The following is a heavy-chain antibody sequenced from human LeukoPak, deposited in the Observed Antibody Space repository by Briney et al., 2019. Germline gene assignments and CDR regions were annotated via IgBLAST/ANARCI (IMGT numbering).Heavy chain of an antibody. Sequence: PGGSLRLSCAASGFTFSSYWMYWVRQAPGKGLVWVSRINSDGSSTSYADSVKGRFTISRDNAKNTLYLQMNSLRAEDMAVYYCARVLTSTVPRSIFDYWGQGTLVTVSS. J-gene: IGHJ4*02. CDR1: GFTFSSYW. CDR2: INSDGSST. V-gene: IGHV3-74*01. D-gene: IGHD3-9*01. CDR3: ARVLTSTVPRSIFDY.